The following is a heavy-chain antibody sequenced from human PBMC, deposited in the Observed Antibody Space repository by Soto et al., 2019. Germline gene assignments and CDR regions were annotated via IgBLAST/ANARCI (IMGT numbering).Heavy chain of an antibody. D-gene: IGHD1-26*01. J-gene: IGHJ4*02. CDR1: GCTLSSYA. CDR3: ARGWQDGSYFDY. V-gene: IGHV1-69*12. CDR2: IIPIFGTA. Sequence: QVQLVQSGAEVKKPGSSVKVSCKASGCTLSSYAISWVRQAPGQRLEWMGGIIPIFGTANYAQKFQGRVTITADEFTSTAYMELSSLRSEDTAVYYCARGWQDGSYFDYWGQGTLVTVSS.